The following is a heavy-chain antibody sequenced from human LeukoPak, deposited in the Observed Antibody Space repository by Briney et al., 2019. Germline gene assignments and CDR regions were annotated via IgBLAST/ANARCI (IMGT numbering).Heavy chain of an antibody. D-gene: IGHD4-23*01. CDR3: ARLLDYGGNRDAFDI. CDR1: GGSISGYD. V-gene: IGHV4-59*08. CDR2: IYYSGST. J-gene: IGHJ3*02. Sequence: SETLSLTCTVSGGSISGYDWSWIRQPPGKGLEWIGYIYYSGSTNYNPSLKSRVTISVDTSKNQFSLKLSSVTAADTAVYYCARLLDYGGNRDAFDIWGQGTMVTVSS.